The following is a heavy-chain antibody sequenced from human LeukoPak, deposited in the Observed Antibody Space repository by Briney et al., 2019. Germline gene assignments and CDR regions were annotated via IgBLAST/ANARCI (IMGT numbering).Heavy chain of an antibody. Sequence: SETLSLTCAVYGGSFSGYYWSWIRQPPGKGLEWIGEINHSGSTNYNPSLKSRVTISVDTSKNQFSLKLSSVTAADTAVYYCARGDDFWSGYYSAPYYYYGMDVWGQGTTVTVSS. D-gene: IGHD3-3*01. V-gene: IGHV4-34*01. CDR3: ARGDDFWSGYYSAPYYYYGMDV. J-gene: IGHJ6*02. CDR2: INHSGST. CDR1: GGSFSGYY.